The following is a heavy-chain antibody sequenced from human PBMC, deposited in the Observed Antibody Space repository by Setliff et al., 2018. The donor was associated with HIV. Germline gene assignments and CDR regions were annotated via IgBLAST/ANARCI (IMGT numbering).Heavy chain of an antibody. CDR2: IIPILGTE. CDR1: GTTFSTYL. CDR3: ARDHQTTLWLDY. Sequence: SVKVSCKASGTTFSTYLFTWVRQAPGRGFEWMGGIIPILGTEKYAQKFHGRVTLTADMSTNTAYMELRSLTSEDTAVYYCARDHQTTLWLDYWGQGTLVTVSS. V-gene: IGHV1-69*10. J-gene: IGHJ4*02. D-gene: IGHD1-1*01.